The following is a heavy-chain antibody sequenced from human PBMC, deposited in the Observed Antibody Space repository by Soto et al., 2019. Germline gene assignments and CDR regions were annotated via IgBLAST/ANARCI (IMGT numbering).Heavy chain of an antibody. Sequence: EVQLVESGGGLVQPGGSLRLSCAASGFTFSNYWMRWVRQTPGKGPESVANIKHDGSEKYYVDSVKGRFTISRDNAENSLYLQMDSLTADDTAIYYCATARRGAAAGSIWGQGTLVTVSS. J-gene: IGHJ4*02. D-gene: IGHD6-6*01. V-gene: IGHV3-7*01. CDR3: ATARRGAAAGSI. CDR2: IKHDGSEK. CDR1: GFTFSNYW.